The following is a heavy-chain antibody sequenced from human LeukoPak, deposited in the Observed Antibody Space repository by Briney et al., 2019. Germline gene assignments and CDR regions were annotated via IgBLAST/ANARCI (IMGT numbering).Heavy chain of an antibody. CDR1: GFTFSSSG. CDR2: IQHDGTKT. J-gene: IGHJ4*02. Sequence: GRSLRLSCAASGFTFSSSGMHWVRQAPGRGLEWVAFIQHDGTKTYYADSVKGRFTISRDSSENTLYLQMNILRTDDTAVYYCAKGAFVRLGELSPHWGQGTLVTVSS. CDR3: AKGAFVRLGELSPH. D-gene: IGHD3-16*02. V-gene: IGHV3-30*02.